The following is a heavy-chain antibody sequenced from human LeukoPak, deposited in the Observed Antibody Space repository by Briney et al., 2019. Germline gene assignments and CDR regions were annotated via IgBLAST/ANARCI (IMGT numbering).Heavy chain of an antibody. CDR1: RFTFSSYA. CDR3: AKARGTVLPPFDY. J-gene: IGHJ4*02. V-gene: IGHV3-23*01. CDR2: ISDSGGST. D-gene: IGHD3-16*01. Sequence: GGSLRLSCAASRFTFSSYAMSWVRQAPGKGLEWVSSISDSGGSTYYADSVKGRFTISRDNSKNTLYLQMNSLRAEDTAVYYCAKARGTVLPPFDYWGQGTLVTVSS.